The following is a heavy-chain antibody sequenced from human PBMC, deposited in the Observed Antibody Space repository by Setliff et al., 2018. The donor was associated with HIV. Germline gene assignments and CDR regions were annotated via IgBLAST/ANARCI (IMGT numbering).Heavy chain of an antibody. D-gene: IGHD3-3*01. CDR2: IHYSGSI. V-gene: IGHV4-31*03. Sequence: SETLSLTCTVSGGSISSGVYYWSWIRHHPGEGLEWIGYIHYSGSIYYNPSLRSRVTISVDTSKNQFSLKLSSVTAADTAVYYCARVCPPVRYNFWSGYYPKAGYFDYWGQGALVTVSS. J-gene: IGHJ4*02. CDR1: GGSISSGVYY. CDR3: ARVCPPVRYNFWSGYYPKAGYFDY.